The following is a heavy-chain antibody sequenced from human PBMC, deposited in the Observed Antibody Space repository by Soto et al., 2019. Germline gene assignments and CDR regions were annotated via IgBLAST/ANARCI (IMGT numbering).Heavy chain of an antibody. CDR1: GGSISNHY. CDR3: TRANWYSEY. D-gene: IGHD7-27*01. V-gene: IGHV4-59*11. CDR2: IYYNGNT. Sequence: QVQLQESGPGLVKPSETLSLTCTVSGGSISNHYWSWFRQPPGKGLGWIGYIYYNGNTNKNPPLKSRVTMSVDTSKNQISLKLSSVTAADTAVYYCTRANWYSEYWGQGTLVTVSS. J-gene: IGHJ4*02.